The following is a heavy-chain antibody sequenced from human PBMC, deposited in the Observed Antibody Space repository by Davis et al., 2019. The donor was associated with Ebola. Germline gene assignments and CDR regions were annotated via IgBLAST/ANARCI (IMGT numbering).Heavy chain of an antibody. CDR3: ARGRRYSYGPAVY. Sequence: SETLSLTCAVYGGSFSGYYWSWIRQPPGKGLEWIGEINHSGSTNYNPSLKSRVTISVDTSKNQFSLKLSSVTAADMAVYYCARGRRYSYGPAVYWGQGTLVTVSS. J-gene: IGHJ4*02. CDR1: GGSFSGYY. D-gene: IGHD5-18*01. V-gene: IGHV4-34*01. CDR2: INHSGST.